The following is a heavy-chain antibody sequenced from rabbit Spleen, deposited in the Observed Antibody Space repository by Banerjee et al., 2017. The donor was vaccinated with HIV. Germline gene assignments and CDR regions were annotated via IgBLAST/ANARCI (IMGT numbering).Heavy chain of an antibody. CDR2: IDLVFGNT. V-gene: IGHV1S7*01. D-gene: IGHD1-1*01. CDR1: GFDFTSYY. J-gene: IGHJ4*01. Sequence: QLRESGGGLVQPGGSLKLSCKASGFDFTSYYMSWVRQAPGKGLEWIGYIDLVFGNTYYSNWVNGRFPISSHNAQNTLYLQLNSLTAADTAAYFCVRGASSSGYYNLWGPGTLVTVS. CDR3: VRGASSSGYYNL.